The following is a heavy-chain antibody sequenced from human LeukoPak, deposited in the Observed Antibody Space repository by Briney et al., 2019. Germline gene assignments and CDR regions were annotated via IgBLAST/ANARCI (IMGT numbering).Heavy chain of an antibody. CDR3: AWGIVATYFDY. CDR2: IYYSGST. D-gene: IGHD5-12*01. CDR1: GGSISSYY. J-gene: IGHJ4*02. V-gene: IGHV4-59*01. Sequence: SETLSLTCTDSGGSISSYYWSWLRQPPGKGLEWIGYIYYSGSTNYNPSLKSRVTISVDTSKNQFSLKLSSVTAADTAVYYCAWGIVATYFDYWGQGTLVTVSS.